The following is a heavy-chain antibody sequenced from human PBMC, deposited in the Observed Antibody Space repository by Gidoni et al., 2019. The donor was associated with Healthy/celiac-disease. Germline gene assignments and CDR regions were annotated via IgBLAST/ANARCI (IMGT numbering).Heavy chain of an antibody. CDR2: INHSGST. D-gene: IGHD4-17*01. V-gene: IGHV4-34*01. Sequence: QVQLQQWGAGLLKPSETLSLTCAVYGGSFSGYYWSWIRQPPGKGLEWIGEINHSGSTNYNPSLKSRVTISVDTSKNQFSLKLSSVTAADTAVYYCARYYGGNSNAFDIWGQGTMVTVSS. CDR1: GGSFSGYY. J-gene: IGHJ3*02. CDR3: ARYYGGNSNAFDI.